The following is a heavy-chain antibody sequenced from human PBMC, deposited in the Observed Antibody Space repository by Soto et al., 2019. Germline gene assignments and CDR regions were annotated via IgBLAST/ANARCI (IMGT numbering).Heavy chain of an antibody. Sequence: ASVKVSCKVSGYTLTELSMHWVRQAPGKGLEWMGGFDPEDGETIYAQKFQGRVTMTEDTSTDTAYMELSSLRSEDTAVYYCAGGSGYYYWDDYWGQGTLVTVSS. CDR1: GYTLTELS. CDR2: FDPEDGET. V-gene: IGHV1-24*01. J-gene: IGHJ4*02. D-gene: IGHD3-22*01. CDR3: AGGSGYYYWDDY.